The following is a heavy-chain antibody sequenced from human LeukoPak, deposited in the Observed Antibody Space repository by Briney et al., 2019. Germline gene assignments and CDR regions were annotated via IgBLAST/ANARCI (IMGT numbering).Heavy chain of an antibody. D-gene: IGHD3/OR15-3a*01. CDR2: IYTGGGT. V-gene: IGHV3-66*04. CDR3: ARQTGSGLFILP. J-gene: IGHJ1*01. CDR1: GFFVSNNY. Sequence: PGGSLRLSCAASGFFVSNNYMSWVRQAPGKGLDWVSVIYTGGGTYYADSVKGRFTISRDNSRNTLYLQMNSLRAEDTAVYYCARQTGSGLFILPGGQGTLVTVSS.